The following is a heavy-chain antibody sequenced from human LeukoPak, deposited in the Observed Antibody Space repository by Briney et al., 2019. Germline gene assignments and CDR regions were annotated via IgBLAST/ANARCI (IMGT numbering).Heavy chain of an antibody. J-gene: IGHJ6*03. CDR2: IYYSGST. Sequence: KPSETLSLTCTVSGGSISSSSYYWGWIRQPPGKGLEWIGSIYYSGSTYYNPSLKSRVTISVDTSKNQFSLKLSSVTAADTAVYYCVRITMIVLGVGYMDVWGKGTTVTVSS. CDR1: GGSISSSSYY. V-gene: IGHV4-39*01. D-gene: IGHD3-22*01. CDR3: VRITMIVLGVGYMDV.